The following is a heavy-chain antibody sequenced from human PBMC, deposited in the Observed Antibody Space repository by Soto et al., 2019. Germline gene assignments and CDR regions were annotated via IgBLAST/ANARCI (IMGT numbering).Heavy chain of an antibody. Sequence: PGGSLRLSCAASGFTFSSYGMHWVRQAPGKGLEWVAVISYDGSNKYYADSVKGRFTISRDNSKNTLYLQMNSLRAEDTAVYYCAKDLLQADAFDIWGQGTMVTVSS. CDR3: AKDLLQADAFDI. CDR1: GFTFSSYG. J-gene: IGHJ3*02. V-gene: IGHV3-30*18. D-gene: IGHD2-21*01. CDR2: ISYDGSNK.